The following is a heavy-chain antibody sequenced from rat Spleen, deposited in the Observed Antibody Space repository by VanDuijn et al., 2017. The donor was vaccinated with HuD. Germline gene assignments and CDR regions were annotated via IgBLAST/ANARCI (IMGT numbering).Heavy chain of an antibody. Sequence: EVQLVESGGGLVQPGRSLKLSCAASGFTFSGFPMAWVRQAPKKGLEWVASISYDGSSTYYRDSVKGRFTISRDNAKSTLYLQMNSLRSEDTATYYCARLSLGPIPALKDAWGQGASVTVSS. J-gene: IGHJ4*01. CDR1: GFTFSGFP. V-gene: IGHV5-7*01. CDR3: ARLSLGPIPALKDA. CDR2: ISYDGSST. D-gene: IGHD2-7*01.